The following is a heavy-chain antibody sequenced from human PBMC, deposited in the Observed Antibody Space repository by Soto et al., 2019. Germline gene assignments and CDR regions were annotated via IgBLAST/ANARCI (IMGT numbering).Heavy chain of an antibody. CDR2: ISWDGGST. Sequence: GGSLRLSCAASGFTFDDYTMHWVRQAPGKGLEWVSLISWDGGSTYYADSVKGRFTISRDNSKNSLYLQMNSLRTEDTALYYCAKDDADSSGYSGPLGAFDIWGQGTMVTVSS. CDR1: GFTFDDYT. J-gene: IGHJ3*02. CDR3: AKDDADSSGYSGPLGAFDI. V-gene: IGHV3-43*01. D-gene: IGHD3-22*01.